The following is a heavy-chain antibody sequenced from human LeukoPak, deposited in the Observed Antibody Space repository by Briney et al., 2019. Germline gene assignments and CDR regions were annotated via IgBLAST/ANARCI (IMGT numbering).Heavy chain of an antibody. V-gene: IGHV1-2*02. J-gene: IGHJ4*02. Sequence: ASVKDSCKASGYTFTGYYMHWVRLAPGQGLEWMGWIDPNSGGTNYAQKFQGRVTMTRDTSISTAYMELSRLRSDDTAVYYCARSRVGATDPFDYWGQGTLVTVSS. CDR1: GYTFTGYY. CDR3: ARSRVGATDPFDY. CDR2: IDPNSGGT. D-gene: IGHD1-26*01.